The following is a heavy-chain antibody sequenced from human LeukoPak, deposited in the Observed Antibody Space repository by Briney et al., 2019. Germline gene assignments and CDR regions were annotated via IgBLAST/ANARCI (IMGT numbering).Heavy chain of an antibody. D-gene: IGHD2-2*03. CDR2: INPSGGST. CDR1: GYTFTSYY. Sequence: ASVKVSCKASGYTFTSYYMHWVRQAPGQGLEWTGIINPSGGSTSYAQKFQGRVTMTRDTSTSTVYMELSSLRSEDTAVYYCARSLRMDNWFDPWGQGTLVTVSS. J-gene: IGHJ5*02. V-gene: IGHV1-46*01. CDR3: ARSLRMDNWFDP.